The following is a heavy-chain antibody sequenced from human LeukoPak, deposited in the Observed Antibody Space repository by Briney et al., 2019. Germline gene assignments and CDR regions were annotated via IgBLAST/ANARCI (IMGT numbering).Heavy chain of an antibody. CDR3: ARAGARYCASASCLQQLDC. CDR2: ISYDGGSQ. V-gene: IGHV3-30*01. CDR1: GFTFSTYA. J-gene: IGHJ4*02. Sequence: GGSLRLSCAASGFTFSTYAMHWVRQAPGKGLEWVAVISYDGGSQFYADSVKGRFTISRDNSKNTLNLQMNSPRAEDTAVYYCARAGARYCASASCLQQLDCWGQGSLVTVSS. D-gene: IGHD2-2*01.